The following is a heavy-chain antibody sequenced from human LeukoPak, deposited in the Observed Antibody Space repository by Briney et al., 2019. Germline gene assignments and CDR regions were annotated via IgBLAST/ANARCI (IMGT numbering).Heavy chain of an antibody. Sequence: GGSLRLSCAASGFNFSNYAMHWVRQAPGKGLEWVAVISYDGSNKYYADSVKGRFTISRDNSKNTLYLQMNSLRAEDTAIYYCAKGGAEAGTLYLEYWGQGTLVTVSS. CDR2: ISYDGSNK. CDR3: AKGGAEAGTLYLEY. D-gene: IGHD6-13*01. J-gene: IGHJ4*02. CDR1: GFNFSNYA. V-gene: IGHV3-30*18.